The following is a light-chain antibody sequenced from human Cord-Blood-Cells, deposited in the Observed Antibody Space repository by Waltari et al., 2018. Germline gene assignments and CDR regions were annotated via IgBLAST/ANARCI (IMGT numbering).Light chain of an antibody. V-gene: IGKV4-1*01. CDR2: WAS. Sequence: DIVMTQSPDSLAVSLGERATINCNSSQCVLYSSNNQNYLAWYQQKPGQPPKLLIYWASTRDSGVPDRFSGSGSGTDFTLTISSLQAEDVAVYYCQQYYSTPWTFGQGTKVEIK. CDR3: QQYYSTPWT. CDR1: QCVLYSSNNQNY. J-gene: IGKJ1*01.